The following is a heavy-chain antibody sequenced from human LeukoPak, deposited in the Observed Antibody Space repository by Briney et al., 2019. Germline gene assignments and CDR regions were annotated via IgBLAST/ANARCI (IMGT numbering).Heavy chain of an antibody. CDR1: GGSISSYY. V-gene: IGHV4-59*01. D-gene: IGHD3-16*02. J-gene: IGHJ4*02. CDR2: IYYSGST. CDR3: ARVNDYVWGSYRQIPTYDY. Sequence: PSETLSLTCTVYGGSISSYYWSWIRQPPGKGLEWIGYIYYSGSTNYNPSLKSRVTISVDTSKNQFSLKLSSVTAADTAVYYCARVNDYVWGSYRQIPTYDYWGQGTLVTVSS.